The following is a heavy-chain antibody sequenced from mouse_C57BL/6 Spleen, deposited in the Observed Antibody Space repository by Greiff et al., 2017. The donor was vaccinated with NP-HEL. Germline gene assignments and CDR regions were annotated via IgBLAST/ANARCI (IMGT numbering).Heavy chain of an antibody. CDR1: GFTFSSYT. J-gene: IGHJ4*01. CDR2: ISGGGGNT. Sequence: DVMLVESGGGLVKPGGSLKLSCAASGFTFSSYTMSWVRQTPEKRLEWVATISGGGGNTYYPDSVKGRFTISRDNAKNTLYLQMGSLRSEDTALYYCARHVDYAMDYWGQGTSVTVSS. CDR3: ARHVDYAMDY. V-gene: IGHV5-9*01.